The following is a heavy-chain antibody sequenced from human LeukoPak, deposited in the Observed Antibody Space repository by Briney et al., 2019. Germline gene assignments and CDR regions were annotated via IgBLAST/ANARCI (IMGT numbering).Heavy chain of an antibody. CDR2: IKSDGSRT. CDR3: AKDRDSSGYYYEGGY. J-gene: IGHJ4*02. D-gene: IGHD3-22*01. CDR1: ALTFSSYW. V-gene: IGHV3-74*01. Sequence: PGGSLRLSCAASALTFSSYWMHWVRQAPARGLVWVSRIKSDGSRTTYADSVKGRFTISRDNSKNTLYLQMNSLRAEDTSVYYCAKDRDSSGYYYEGGYWGQGTLVTVSS.